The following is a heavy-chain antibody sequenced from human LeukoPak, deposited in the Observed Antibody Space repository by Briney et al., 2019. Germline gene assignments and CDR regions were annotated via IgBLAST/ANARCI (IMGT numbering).Heavy chain of an antibody. CDR1: GFSLSMYW. Sequence: GGSLRLSCTAAGFSLSMYWMSWVRQAPGKGLEWVANIRSNGVEKYYVDSVRGRFTISTDTAKNTLYLQMNSLRADDTAVYYCAREFTGYGNTDYWGQGTLVTVSS. J-gene: IGHJ4*02. V-gene: IGHV3-7*03. CDR2: IRSNGVEK. D-gene: IGHD5-12*01. CDR3: AREFTGYGNTDY.